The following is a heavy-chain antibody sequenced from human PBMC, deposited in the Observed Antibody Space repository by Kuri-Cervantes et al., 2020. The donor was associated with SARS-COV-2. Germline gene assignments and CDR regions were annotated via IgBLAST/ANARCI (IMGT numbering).Heavy chain of an antibody. J-gene: IGHJ4*02. Sequence: SETLSLTCSVSGGSISSGDYYWSWIRQPPGKGLEWIGYISFSGDTYSSPSLKSRLTISVDTSKNQFSLKLGSVTAADTAVYYCARLKYSSSREYYFDYWGQGTLVTVSS. V-gene: IGHV4-30-4*01. CDR1: GGSISSGDYY. D-gene: IGHD6-13*01. CDR2: ISFSGDT. CDR3: ARLKYSSSREYYFDY.